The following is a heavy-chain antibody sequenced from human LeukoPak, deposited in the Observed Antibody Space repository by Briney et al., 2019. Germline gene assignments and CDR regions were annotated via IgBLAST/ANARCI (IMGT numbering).Heavy chain of an antibody. J-gene: IGHJ4*02. V-gene: IGHV5-51*01. CDR1: GYRFTNYH. CDR2: IYPADSDT. D-gene: IGHD4-17*01. CDR3: TRLISRGSDYNYVDD. Sequence: GESLKISCKGSGYRFTNYHIGWVRQMPGKGLEWMGIIYPADSDTRYRPTFRGQVTISVDKSINTAYLQWGSLKASDTAMYYCTRLISRGSDYNYVDDWGQGTLITVSS.